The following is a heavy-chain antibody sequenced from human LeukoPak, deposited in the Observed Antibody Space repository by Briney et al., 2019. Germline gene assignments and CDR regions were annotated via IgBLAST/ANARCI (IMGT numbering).Heavy chain of an antibody. D-gene: IGHD2-2*01. Sequence: QPGGTLRLSCAASGFTFRNYGMSWVRQAPGKGLEWVSAISGSGGSTYYADSVKGRFTVSRDNSKSTLYLQMNSLRAEDTAVYYCAKDEWDIVVVPASILDYWGQGTLVTVSS. CDR2: ISGSGGST. CDR1: GFTFRNYG. V-gene: IGHV3-23*01. CDR3: AKDEWDIVVVPASILDY. J-gene: IGHJ4*02.